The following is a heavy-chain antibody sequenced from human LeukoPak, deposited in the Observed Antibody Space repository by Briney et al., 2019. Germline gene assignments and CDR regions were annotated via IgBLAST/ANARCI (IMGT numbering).Heavy chain of an antibody. D-gene: IGHD3-3*01. V-gene: IGHV4-39*01. Sequence: SQTLSLTCTVSGGSISSGGYYWSWIRQPPGKGLEWIGSIYYSGSTYYNPSLKSRVTISVDTSKNQFSLKLSSVTAADTAVYYCARGRLDFWSPRQFDYWGQGTLVTVSS. CDR3: ARGRLDFWSPRQFDY. J-gene: IGHJ4*02. CDR1: GGSISSGGYY. CDR2: IYYSGST.